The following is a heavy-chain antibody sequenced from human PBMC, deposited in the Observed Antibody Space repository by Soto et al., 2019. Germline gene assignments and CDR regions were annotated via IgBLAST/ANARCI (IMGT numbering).Heavy chain of an antibody. V-gene: IGHV2-5*02. CDR2: IYWDDDK. D-gene: IGHD3-22*01. CDR1: GFSLSTSGVG. J-gene: IGHJ5*02. CDR3: AHNMTVMGWFDP. Sequence: QITLKESGPTLVKPTETLTLTCTFSGFSLSTSGVGVGWIRQPPGKALEWLALIYWDDDKRYSPSLKTRVTIPKATTQNQVVPTMTNTDPVDTTTDYCAHNMTVMGWFDPWGQGTLVTVSS.